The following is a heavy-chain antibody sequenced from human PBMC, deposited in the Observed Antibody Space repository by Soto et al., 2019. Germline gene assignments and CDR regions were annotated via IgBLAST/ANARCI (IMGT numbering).Heavy chain of an antibody. J-gene: IGHJ6*03. CDR2: ITYDGSNA. Sequence: QVQLVESGGGVVQPGRSLRLYCAASGFTFREYGRFWVRQVPGKGLEWVAVITYDGSNAYYQDSVKGRFTISRANSKGTVNLQMNSLRAEDTAVYYCAKDGGHSPCVSFFMDVWGKGTTVTVSS. CDR1: GFTFREYG. V-gene: IGHV3-30*18. CDR3: AKDGGHSPCVSFFMDV. D-gene: IGHD2-15*01.